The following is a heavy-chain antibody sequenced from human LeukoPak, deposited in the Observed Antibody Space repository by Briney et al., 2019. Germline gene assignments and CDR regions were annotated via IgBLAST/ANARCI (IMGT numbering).Heavy chain of an antibody. CDR1: GFTFSSYS. D-gene: IGHD6-13*01. CDR2: ISSSSSYI. J-gene: IGHJ1*01. CDR3: ARPIATAGPEYFQH. Sequence: GGSLRLSCAASGFTFSSYSMNWVRHAPGKGLEWVSSISSSSSYIYYADSMKGRFTISRDNAKNSLYLQMNSLRAEDTAVYYCARPIATAGPEYFQHWGQGTLVTVSS. V-gene: IGHV3-21*01.